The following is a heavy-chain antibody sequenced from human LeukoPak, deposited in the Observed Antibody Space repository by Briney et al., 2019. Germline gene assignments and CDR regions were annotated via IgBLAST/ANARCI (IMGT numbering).Heavy chain of an antibody. Sequence: PSETLSLTCTVSGGSLSNFYWSWIRQPPGKGLEWIAYIHYSGDTRYNPSLKRRVTISVDTSKNKFSLKRSSVTAADTAVYYCARGADSSGYYSIFYFDYWGQGTLVTVSS. CDR2: IHYSGDT. CDR3: ARGADSSGYYSIFYFDY. CDR1: GGSLSNFY. D-gene: IGHD3-22*01. J-gene: IGHJ4*02. V-gene: IGHV4-59*01.